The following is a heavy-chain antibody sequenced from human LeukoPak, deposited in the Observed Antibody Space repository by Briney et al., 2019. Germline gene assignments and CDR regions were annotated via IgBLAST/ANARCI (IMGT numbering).Heavy chain of an antibody. CDR3: ARVSGSRNPHSNYYYYYVDV. CDR1: GYTFTEYA. CDR2: VNGYNAIA. V-gene: IGHV1-18*01. Sequence: ASVKVSCKVSGYTFTEYAISWVRQAPGQGLEWMGWVNGYNAIAKYVQKFQDRVTMTTDTSTSTAYMEVRNLRSDDTAVYYCARVSGSRNPHSNYYYYYVDVWGEGTTVVVSS. D-gene: IGHD3-10*01. J-gene: IGHJ6*03.